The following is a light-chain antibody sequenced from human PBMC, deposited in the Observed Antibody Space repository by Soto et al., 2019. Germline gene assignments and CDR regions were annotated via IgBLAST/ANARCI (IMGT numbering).Light chain of an antibody. Sequence: QSVLTQPPSVSAAPGQKVTISCSGSSSTIGTNYVSWYQQHPGKAPKLMIYEVSNRPSGVSNRFSGSKSGNTASLTISGLQAEDEADYYCSSYTSSSTLYVFGTGTKLTVL. V-gene: IGLV2-14*01. J-gene: IGLJ1*01. CDR2: EVS. CDR1: SSTIGTNY. CDR3: SSYTSSSTLYV.